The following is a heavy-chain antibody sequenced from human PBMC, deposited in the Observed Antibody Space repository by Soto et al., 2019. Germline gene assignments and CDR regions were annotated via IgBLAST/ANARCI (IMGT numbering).Heavy chain of an antibody. J-gene: IGHJ6*02. CDR3: AKERGIAVAGAFIYYYYYYGMDV. Sequence: GGSLRLSCAASGFTFSSYGMHWVRQAPGKGLEWVAVISYDGSNKYYEDSVKGRFTISRDNSKNTLYLQMNCLRAEDTAVYYCAKERGIAVAGAFIYYYYYYGMDVWGQGTTVTVSS. V-gene: IGHV3-30*18. CDR2: ISYDGSNK. CDR1: GFTFSSYG. D-gene: IGHD6-19*01.